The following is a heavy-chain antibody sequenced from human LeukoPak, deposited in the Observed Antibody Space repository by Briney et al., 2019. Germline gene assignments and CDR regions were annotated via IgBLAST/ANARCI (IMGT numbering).Heavy chain of an antibody. CDR2: INHSEAT. CDR3: AREAQYCSGGSCYGGYFQH. J-gene: IGHJ1*01. Sequence: PSETLSLTCAVYGGSFSGYYWSWIRQPPGKGLEWIGEINHSEATDYNPSFKSRVTISVDTSKNQFSLKLSSVTAADTAVYYCAREAQYCSGGSCYGGYFQHWGQGTLATVSS. V-gene: IGHV4-34*01. D-gene: IGHD2-15*01. CDR1: GGSFSGYY.